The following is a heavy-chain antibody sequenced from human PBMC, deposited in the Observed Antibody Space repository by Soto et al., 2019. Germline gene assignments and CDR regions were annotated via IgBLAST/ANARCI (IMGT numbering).Heavy chain of an antibody. CDR2: ISSSGSTI. D-gene: IGHD3-3*01. Sequence: GRSLRLSCTASGFTFSSYEMNWVRQAPGKGLEWVSYISSSGSTIYYADSVKGRFTISRDNAKNSLYLQMNSLRAEDTAVYYCARDTGCERYPESRVFASWCQGTQVTVSS. V-gene: IGHV3-48*03. J-gene: IGHJ4*02. CDR3: ARDTGCERYPESRVFAS. CDR1: GFTFSSYE.